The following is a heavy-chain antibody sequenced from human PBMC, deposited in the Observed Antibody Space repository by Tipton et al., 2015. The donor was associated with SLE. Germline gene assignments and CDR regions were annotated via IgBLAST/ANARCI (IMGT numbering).Heavy chain of an antibody. V-gene: IGHV4-39*07. Sequence: TLSLTCTVSGGSITTSRYYWGWIRQPPGKGLEWIGEINHSGSTNYNPSLKSRVTISVDTSKNQFSLKLSSVTAADTAVYYCARAVGWFDPWGQGTLVTVSS. D-gene: IGHD2-15*01. CDR1: GGSITTSRYY. CDR2: INHSGST. CDR3: ARAVGWFDP. J-gene: IGHJ5*02.